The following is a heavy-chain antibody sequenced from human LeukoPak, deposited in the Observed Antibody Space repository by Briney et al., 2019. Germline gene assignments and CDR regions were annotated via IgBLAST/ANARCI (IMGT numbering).Heavy chain of an antibody. D-gene: IGHD5-18*01. Sequence: SQTLSLTCTVSGGSISSYYWSWIRQPPGKGLEWIGYIYYSGSTNYNPSLKSRVTISVDTSKNQFSLKLSSVTAADTAVYYCARGGAGYSYGIFDYWGQGTLVTVSS. CDR1: GGSISSYY. CDR3: ARGGAGYSYGIFDY. CDR2: IYYSGST. V-gene: IGHV4-59*01. J-gene: IGHJ4*02.